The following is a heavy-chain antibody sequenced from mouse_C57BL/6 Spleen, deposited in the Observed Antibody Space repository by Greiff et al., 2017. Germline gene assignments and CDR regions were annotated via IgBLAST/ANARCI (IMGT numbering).Heavy chain of an antibody. J-gene: IGHJ3*01. CDR1: GYTFTDYE. D-gene: IGHD2-3*01. CDR3: TRDGYYPCAY. V-gene: IGHV1-15*01. Sequence: QVQLKESGAELVRPGASVTLSCKASGYTFTDYEMHWVKQTPVHGLEWIGAIDPETGGTAYNQKFKGKAILTADKSSSTAYMELRSLTSEDSAVYYCTRDGYYPCAYWGQGTLVTVSA. CDR2: IDPETGGT.